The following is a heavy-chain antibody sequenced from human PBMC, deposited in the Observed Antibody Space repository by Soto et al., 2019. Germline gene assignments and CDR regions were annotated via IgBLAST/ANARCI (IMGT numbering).Heavy chain of an antibody. D-gene: IGHD1-7*01. V-gene: IGHV1-69*13. CDR1: GGTFSSYA. Sequence: GASVKVSCKASGGTFSSYAISWVRQAPGQGLEWMGGIIPIFGTANYAQKFQGRVTITADESTSTAYMELSSLRSEDTAVYYCARWPASRYNWNFGYYYGMDVWGQGTTVTVSS. J-gene: IGHJ6*02. CDR3: ARWPASRYNWNFGYYYGMDV. CDR2: IIPIFGTA.